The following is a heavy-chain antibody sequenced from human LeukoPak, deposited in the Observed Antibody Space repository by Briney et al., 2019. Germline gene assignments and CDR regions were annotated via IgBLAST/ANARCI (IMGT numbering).Heavy chain of an antibody. CDR1: GFTFSSYG. CDR2: IRYDGSNK. D-gene: IGHD3-9*01. J-gene: IGHJ6*03. Sequence: GGSLRLSCAASGFTFSSYGMHWVRQAPGKGLEWVAFIRYDGSNKYYADSVKGRFTISRDNSKNSLYLQMNSLRAEDTAVYYCARANDKYYYYYMDVWGKGTTVTVSS. CDR3: ARANDKYYYYYMDV. V-gene: IGHV3-30*02.